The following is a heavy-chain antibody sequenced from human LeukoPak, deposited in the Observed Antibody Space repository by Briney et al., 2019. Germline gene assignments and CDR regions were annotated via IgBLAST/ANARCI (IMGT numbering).Heavy chain of an antibody. Sequence: SQTLSLTCAISGDSVSSNSAAWNWIRQSPSRGLEWLGRTYYRSKWYNDYAVSVKSRITINPDTSKNQFSLQLNSVTAADTAVYYCARHIPGGRTKPQSFSGWRVELDYWGQGTLVTVSS. CDR1: GDSVSSNSAA. V-gene: IGHV6-1*01. CDR3: ARHIPGGRTKPQSFSGWRVELDY. CDR2: TYYRSKWYN. D-gene: IGHD6-19*01. J-gene: IGHJ4*02.